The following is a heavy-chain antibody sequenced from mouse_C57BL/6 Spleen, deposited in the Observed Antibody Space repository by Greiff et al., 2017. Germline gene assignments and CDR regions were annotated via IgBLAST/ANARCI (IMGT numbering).Heavy chain of an antibody. CDR1: GYTFTSYG. CDR3: ALTGPSWFAY. J-gene: IGHJ3*01. D-gene: IGHD4-1*01. Sequence: VQLQQSGAELARPGASVKLSCKASGYTFTSYGISWVKQRTGQGLEWIGEIYPRSGNTYYNEKFKGKATLTADKSYSTAYMELRSLTSEDSSVYFCALTGPSWFAYWGQGTLVTVSA. V-gene: IGHV1-81*01. CDR2: IYPRSGNT.